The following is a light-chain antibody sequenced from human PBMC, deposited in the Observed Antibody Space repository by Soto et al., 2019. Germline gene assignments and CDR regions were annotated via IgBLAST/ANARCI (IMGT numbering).Light chain of an antibody. Sequence: DIQMTQSPSSLSASVGDRVTITCRTSQPISDYLNWYQQKPGKAPKLLIYAASTLQSGVPSRFSGSGSGTEFTLTIGSLQPEDFATYYCQQLNSYSITFGQGTRLAIK. CDR1: QPISDY. J-gene: IGKJ5*01. V-gene: IGKV1-9*01. CDR2: AAS. CDR3: QQLNSYSIT.